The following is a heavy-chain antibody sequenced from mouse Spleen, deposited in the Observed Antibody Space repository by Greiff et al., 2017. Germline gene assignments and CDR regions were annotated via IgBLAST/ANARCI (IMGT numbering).Heavy chain of an antibody. CDR1: GYAFTNYL. CDR3: ARLHSNYWYFDV. D-gene: IGHD2-5*01. CDR2: INPGSGGT. Sequence: QVQLQQSGAELVRPGTSVKVSCKASGYAFTNYLIEWVKQRPGQGLEWIGVINPGSGGTNYNEKFKGKATLTADKSSSTAYMQLSSLTSEDSAVYFCARLHSNYWYFDVWGTGTTVTVSS. V-gene: IGHV1-54*01. J-gene: IGHJ1*03.